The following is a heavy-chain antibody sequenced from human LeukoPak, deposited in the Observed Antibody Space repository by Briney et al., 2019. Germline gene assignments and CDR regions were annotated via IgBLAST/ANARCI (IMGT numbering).Heavy chain of an antibody. V-gene: IGHV3-15*01. J-gene: IGHJ4*02. CDR1: GFTFSNAW. D-gene: IGHD3-3*01. Sequence: GGSLRLSCAASGFTFSNAWMSWVRQAPGKGLEWVGRIKSKADGGTTDYAAPEKGRFTISRDDSKNTLYLQMNSLKTEDTAVYYCTTVILLDNYDFWSGSLLFDYWGQGTLVTVSS. CDR3: TTVILLDNYDFWSGSLLFDY. CDR2: IKSKADGGTT.